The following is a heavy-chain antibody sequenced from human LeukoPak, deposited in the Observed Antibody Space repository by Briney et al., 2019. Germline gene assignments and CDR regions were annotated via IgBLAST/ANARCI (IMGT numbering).Heavy chain of an antibody. Sequence: PGRSLRLSCAASGFTISIYSMNWVRQAPGKGLEWVSYITGSSSTVYYADSVKGRFTISRDNAKNSLYLQMNSLRAEDTAVYYCASSSGLLDYWGQGTLVTVSS. CDR1: GFTISIYS. V-gene: IGHV3-48*04. J-gene: IGHJ4*02. D-gene: IGHD7-27*01. CDR2: ITGSSSTV. CDR3: ASSSGLLDY.